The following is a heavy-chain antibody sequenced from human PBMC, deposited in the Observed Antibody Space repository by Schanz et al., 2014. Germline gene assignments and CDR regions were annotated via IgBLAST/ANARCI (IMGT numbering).Heavy chain of an antibody. CDR3: AKCIGWYGRCAFDI. J-gene: IGHJ3*02. CDR2: ISGSAIST. Sequence: EVQLVEYGGGLVQPGESLRLSCAASGFTFSNFAMTWVRQAPGKGLEWLSTISGSAISTFYADSVKGRFSISRDNSRNTLYLQMNSLIAEDTAVYYCAKCIGWYGRCAFDIWGQGTMVTVSS. V-gene: IGHV3-23*04. D-gene: IGHD6-19*01. CDR1: GFTFSNFA.